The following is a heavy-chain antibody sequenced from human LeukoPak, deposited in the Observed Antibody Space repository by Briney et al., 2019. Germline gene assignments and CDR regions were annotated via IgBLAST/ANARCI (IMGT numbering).Heavy chain of an antibody. Sequence: HPGGSLRLSCAASGFTFSSYGMSWVRQAPGKGLEWVSAISGSGGSTYYADSVKGRFTISRDNAKNSLYLQMNSLRAEDTALYYCAKDIYYDSSGRDGSYVDYWGQGTLVTVSS. J-gene: IGHJ4*02. D-gene: IGHD3-22*01. CDR2: ISGSGGST. CDR3: AKDIYYDSSGRDGSYVDY. V-gene: IGHV3-23*01. CDR1: GFTFSSYG.